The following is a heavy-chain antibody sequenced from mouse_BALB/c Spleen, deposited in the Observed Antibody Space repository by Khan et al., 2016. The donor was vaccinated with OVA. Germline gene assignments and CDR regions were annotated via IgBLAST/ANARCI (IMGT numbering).Heavy chain of an antibody. V-gene: IGHV1-7*01. J-gene: IGHJ2*01. Sequence: QVQLKESGAEQAKPGASVKMSCKTSGYTFSSYWMHWVKQRPGQGLEWIGYINPTSGYTEYNEKFKDKATLSADKSSSTAYMQLTSLTSEDSTGYYCAVDRIVYWGKGTTLTVSS. CDR1: GYTFSSYW. CDR2: INPTSGYT. CDR3: AVDRIVY.